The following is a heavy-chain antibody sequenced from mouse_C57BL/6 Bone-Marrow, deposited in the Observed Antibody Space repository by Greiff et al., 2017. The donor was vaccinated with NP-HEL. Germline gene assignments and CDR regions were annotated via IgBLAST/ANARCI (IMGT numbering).Heavy chain of an antibody. CDR1: GYTFTSYG. Sequence: QVQLQQSGAELARPGASVKLSCKASGYTFTSYGISWVKQRTGQGLEWIGEIYPRRGNTYYNEKFKGKATLTADKSSSTAYMELRSLTSEDSAVYFCARLIYYGNYDYAMDYWGQGTSVTVSS. J-gene: IGHJ4*01. D-gene: IGHD2-1*01. CDR3: ARLIYYGNYDYAMDY. CDR2: IYPRRGNT. V-gene: IGHV1-81*01.